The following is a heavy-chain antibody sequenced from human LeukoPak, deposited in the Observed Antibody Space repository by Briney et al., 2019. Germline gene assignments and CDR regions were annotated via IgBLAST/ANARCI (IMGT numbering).Heavy chain of an antibody. CDR2: ISYDGSNK. D-gene: IGHD6-19*01. CDR3: ANQAVAGIGAFDI. V-gene: IGHV3-30*18. Sequence: SLRLSCAASGFTFSDYYMSWIRQAPGKGLEWVGVISYDGSNKYYADSVKGRFTISRDNSKNTLYLQMNSLRAEDTAVYYCANQAVAGIGAFDIWGQGTMVTVSS. CDR1: GFTFSDYY. J-gene: IGHJ3*02.